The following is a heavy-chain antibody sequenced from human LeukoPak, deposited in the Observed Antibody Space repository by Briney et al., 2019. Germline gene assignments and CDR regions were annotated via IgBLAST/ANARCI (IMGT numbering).Heavy chain of an antibody. V-gene: IGHV1-2*02. CDR2: INPNSGGT. D-gene: IGHD5-18*01. CDR1: GYTFTGHY. Sequence: ASVKVSCKASGYTFTGHYMHWVRQAPGQGLEWMGWINPNSGGTNYAQKFQGRVTMTRDTSISTAYMELSRLRSDDTAVYYCARGRGYSYGYNDVDYWGQGTLVTVSS. J-gene: IGHJ4*02. CDR3: ARGRGYSYGYNDVDY.